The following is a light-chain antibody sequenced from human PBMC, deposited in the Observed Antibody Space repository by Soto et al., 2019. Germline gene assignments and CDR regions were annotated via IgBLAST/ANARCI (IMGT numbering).Light chain of an antibody. CDR2: EVS. J-gene: IGLJ1*01. V-gene: IGLV2-8*01. CDR3: ISYAGSNLLYV. CDR1: SSYVGGYNY. Sequence: QSALTQPPSASGSPGQSVTISCTGTSSYVGGYNYVSWYQQHPGKAPKLMIYEVSKRPSGVPDRFSGSKSGNTASLTVSGLQAEDEADYYCISYAGSNLLYVFGTGTKVTVL.